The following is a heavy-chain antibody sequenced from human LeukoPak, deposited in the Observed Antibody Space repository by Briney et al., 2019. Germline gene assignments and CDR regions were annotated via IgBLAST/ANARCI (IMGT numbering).Heavy chain of an antibody. D-gene: IGHD3-22*01. V-gene: IGHV1-69*13. CDR1: GGTFSSYA. J-gene: IGHJ4*02. CDR2: IIPIFGTA. CDR3: ARGRHYYDSSGYHGFDY. Sequence: SVNVSCKASGGTFSSYAISWVRQAPGQGLEWMGGIIPIFGTANYAQKFQGRVTITADESTSTAYMELSSLRSEDTAVYYCARGRHYYDSSGYHGFDYWGQGTLVTVSS.